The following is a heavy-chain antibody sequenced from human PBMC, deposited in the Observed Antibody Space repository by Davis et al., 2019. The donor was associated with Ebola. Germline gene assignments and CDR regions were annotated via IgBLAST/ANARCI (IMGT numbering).Heavy chain of an antibody. V-gene: IGHV4-31*02. J-gene: IGHJ5*02. Sequence: SETLSLTCTVSGGSISGSYWSWIRQHPGKGLEWIGNIYYTGSTNYNPSLKGRITISLVTSKSQFSLSLTSVTAADTAVYYCARDLLGDFVRWFDPWGQGTLVTVSS. CDR3: ARDLLGDFVRWFDP. D-gene: IGHD4-17*01. CDR2: IYYTGST. CDR1: GGSISGSY.